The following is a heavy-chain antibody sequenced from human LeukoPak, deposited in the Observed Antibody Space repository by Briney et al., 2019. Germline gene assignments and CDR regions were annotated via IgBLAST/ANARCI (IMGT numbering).Heavy chain of an antibody. D-gene: IGHD1-26*01. Sequence: GASVKVSCKVSGYTLTELSMHWVRQAPGKGLEWMGGFDPEDGETIYAQKFQGRVAMTEDTSTDTAYMELSSLRSEDTAVYYCATELRGAQTRVPWGQGTLVTVSS. V-gene: IGHV1-24*01. CDR1: GYTLTELS. CDR3: ATELRGAQTRVP. CDR2: FDPEDGET. J-gene: IGHJ5*02.